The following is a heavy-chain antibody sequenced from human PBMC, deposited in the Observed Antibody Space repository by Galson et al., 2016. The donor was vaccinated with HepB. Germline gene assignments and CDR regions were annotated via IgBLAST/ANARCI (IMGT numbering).Heavy chain of an antibody. D-gene: IGHD6-6*01. CDR3: ARRGPDSSSSGYYFGMDV. V-gene: IGHV5-51*01. CDR2: IYPGDSDD. Sequence: QSGAEVKKPGESLKISCKGSGYSFTSHWIAWVRQMPGKGLEWMGIIYPGDSDDRYSPSLEGLVTISAEKSITTAYLHWGSLKASDPAFYYCARRGPDSSSSGYYFGMDVWGQGTTVTVSS. CDR1: GYSFTSHW. J-gene: IGHJ6*02.